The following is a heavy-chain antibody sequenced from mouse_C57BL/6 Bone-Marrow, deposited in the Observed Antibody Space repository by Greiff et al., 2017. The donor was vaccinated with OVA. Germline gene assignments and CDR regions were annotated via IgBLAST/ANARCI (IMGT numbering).Heavy chain of an antibody. CDR3: AREEITTVVAYYFDY. CDR1: GYTFTDHT. J-gene: IGHJ2*01. CDR2: IYPRDGST. V-gene: IGHV1-78*01. D-gene: IGHD1-1*01. Sequence: VKLMESDAELVKPGASVKISCKVSGYTFTDHTIHWMKQRPEQGLEWIGYIYPRDGSTKYNEKFKGKATLTADKSSSTAYMQLNSLTSEDSAVYFCAREEITTVVAYYFDYWGQGTTLTVSS.